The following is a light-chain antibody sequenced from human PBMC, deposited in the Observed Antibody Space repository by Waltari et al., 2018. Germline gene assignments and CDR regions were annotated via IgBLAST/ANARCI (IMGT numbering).Light chain of an antibody. J-gene: IGKJ4*01. V-gene: IGKV3-20*01. CDR2: DAS. Sequence: EIVLTQSPGTLSLPPGERATLSCRASQAVPLNYLAWYQHKPGQAPRLLIYDASNRATGIPDRFSGSESGTDFTLTIRRLEPEDFAVYYCQQYATSPLTFSGGTKVEIK. CDR3: QQYATSPLT. CDR1: QAVPLNY.